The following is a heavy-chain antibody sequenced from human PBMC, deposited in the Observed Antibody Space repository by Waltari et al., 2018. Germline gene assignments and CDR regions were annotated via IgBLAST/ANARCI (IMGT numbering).Heavy chain of an antibody. CDR3: ARDLGIAVEVDAFDI. CDR1: GFTLSRYG. CDR2: IWYDGSNK. Sequence: QVQLVESGGGVVQPGRSLRLSCAASGFTLSRYGMHWVRQATGKGLEWVAVIWYDGSNKYYADSVKGRFTISRDNSKNTLYLQMNSLRAEDTAVYYCARDLGIAVEVDAFDIWGQGTMVTVSS. J-gene: IGHJ3*02. D-gene: IGHD6-19*01. V-gene: IGHV3-33*01.